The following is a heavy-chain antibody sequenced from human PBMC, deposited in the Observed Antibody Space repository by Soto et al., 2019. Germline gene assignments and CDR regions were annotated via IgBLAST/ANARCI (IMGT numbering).Heavy chain of an antibody. CDR3: ARVETYFRNPDKKHTYYSSGYYFSLFFDY. CDR1: GYTFTGYY. J-gene: IGHJ4*02. D-gene: IGHD3-22*01. V-gene: IGHV1-2*02. Sequence: ASVKVSCKASGYTFTGYYMHWVRQAPGQGLEWMGWINPNSGGTNYAQKFQGRVTMTRDTSISTAYMELSRLRSDDTAVYYCARVETYFRNPDKKHTYYSSGYYFSLFFDYWGQGTLVTVSS. CDR2: INPNSGGT.